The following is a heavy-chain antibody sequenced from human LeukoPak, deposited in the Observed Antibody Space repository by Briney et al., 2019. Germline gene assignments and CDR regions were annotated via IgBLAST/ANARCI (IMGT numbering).Heavy chain of an antibody. CDR2: INHSGST. V-gene: IGHV4-34*01. D-gene: IGHD3-10*01. J-gene: IGHJ6*02. CDR3: ARFSMVRGVIMESYYYYGMDV. CDR1: GGSFSGYY. Sequence: SETLSLTCAVYGGSFSGYYWSWIRQPPGKGLEWIGEINHSGSTNYNPSLKSRVTISVDTSKNQFSLKLSSVTAADTAVYYCARFSMVRGVIMESYYYYGMDVWGQGTTVTVSS.